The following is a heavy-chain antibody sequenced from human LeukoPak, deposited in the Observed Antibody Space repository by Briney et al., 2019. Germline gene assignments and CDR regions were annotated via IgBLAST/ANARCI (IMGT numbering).Heavy chain of an antibody. V-gene: IGHV4-4*07. J-gene: IGHJ3*02. Sequence: PSETLSLTCTVSGGSISSYYWSWIRQPAGKGLERIGRIYTSGSTNYNPSLKSRVTMSVDTSKNQFSLKLSSVTAADTAVYYCARERYYYDSSGYHSDAFDIWGQGTMVTVSS. CDR2: IYTSGST. CDR1: GGSISSYY. CDR3: ARERYYYDSSGYHSDAFDI. D-gene: IGHD3-22*01.